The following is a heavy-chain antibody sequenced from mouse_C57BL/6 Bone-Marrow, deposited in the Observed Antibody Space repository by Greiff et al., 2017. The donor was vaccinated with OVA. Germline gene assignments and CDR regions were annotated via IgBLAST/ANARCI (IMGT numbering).Heavy chain of an antibody. V-gene: IGHV1-54*01. J-gene: IGHJ1*03. CDR2: INPGSGGT. CDR3: ARERGTATDYWYFDV. CDR1: GYAFTNYL. D-gene: IGHD1-2*01. Sequence: VQLQESGAELVRPGTSVKVSCKASGYAFTNYLIAWVKQRPGQGLEWIGVINPGSGGTNYNEKFKGKATLPADKSSSTPYMQLSSLTSEDTAVYDGARERGTATDYWYFDVWGTGTTVTVSS.